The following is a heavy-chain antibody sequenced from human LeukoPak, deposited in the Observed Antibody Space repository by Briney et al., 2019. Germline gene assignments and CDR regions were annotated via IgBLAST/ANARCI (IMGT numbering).Heavy chain of an antibody. CDR3: AKDGAVVAAAFFDY. CDR1: GFTFSSYA. Sequence: PRGSLRLSCAVSGFTFSSYAISWVRQAPGKGLEWGSGISGSGGYTYFADSVKGRFTMSRDNSKNTLYLQMNSLRAEDTAVYYCAKDGAVVAAAFFDYWGQGTLVTVSS. J-gene: IGHJ4*02. D-gene: IGHD2-15*01. V-gene: IGHV3-23*01. CDR2: ISGSGGYT.